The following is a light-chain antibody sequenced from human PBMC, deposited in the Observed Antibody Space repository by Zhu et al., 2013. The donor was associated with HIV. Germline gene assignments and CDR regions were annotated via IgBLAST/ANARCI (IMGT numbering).Light chain of an antibody. Sequence: EIVLMQSPGSLSLSRGESATLSCRASQTVSYRHIAWYHQKPGQPPRLLIYGASSRATGIADRFSGSGSGTEFTLTINSLQSEDFAVYYCQQYHNWPPALTFGGGTKVEIK. J-gene: IGKJ4*01. CDR1: QTVSYRH. V-gene: IGKV3D-15*01. CDR2: GAS. CDR3: QQYHNWPPALT.